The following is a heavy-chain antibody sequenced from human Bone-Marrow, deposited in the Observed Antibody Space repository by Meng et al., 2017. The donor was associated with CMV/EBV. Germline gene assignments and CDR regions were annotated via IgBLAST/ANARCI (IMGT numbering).Heavy chain of an antibody. CDR2: IYYSGST. CDR1: GGSISSYY. CDR3: ARDVGQCSSTSCYNWFDP. Sequence: SEPLSLTCTVSGGSISSYYWSWIRQPPGKGLEWIGYIYYSGSTNYNPSLKSRVTISVDTSKNQFSLKLSSVTAADTAVYYCARDVGQCSSTSCYNWFDPWGQGTLVTVSS. D-gene: IGHD2-2*02. J-gene: IGHJ5*02. V-gene: IGHV4-59*01.